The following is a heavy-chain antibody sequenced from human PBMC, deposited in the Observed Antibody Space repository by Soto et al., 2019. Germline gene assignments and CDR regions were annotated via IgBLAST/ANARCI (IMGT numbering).Heavy chain of an antibody. Sequence: QVQLVQSGAEVKKPGSSVKVFCKASGGTFSNYTISWVRQAPGQGLEWMGGIIPVFGTTDYEQKFQGRFTITADGSTSTAYMKLSSLRSADTAVYYCARSSPYIVVRKPTGNQDYYGMDVWGQGTTVTVSS. V-gene: IGHV1-69*01. D-gene: IGHD2-2*01. CDR3: ARSSPYIVVRKPTGNQDYYGMDV. CDR2: IIPVFGTT. J-gene: IGHJ6*02. CDR1: GGTFSNYT.